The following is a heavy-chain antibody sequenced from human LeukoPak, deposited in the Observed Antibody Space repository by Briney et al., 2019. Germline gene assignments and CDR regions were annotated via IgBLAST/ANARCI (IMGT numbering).Heavy chain of an antibody. CDR3: AREGRTSGTTGWFDP. D-gene: IGHD1-1*01. V-gene: IGHV4-39*07. CDR1: GGSISSSSYY. Sequence: SETLSLTCTVSGGSISSSSYYWGWLRQPPGKGLEWIGSIYYSGSTYYNPSLKSRVTISVDTSKNQFSLKLSSVTAADTAVYYCAREGRTSGTTGWFDPWGQGTLVTVSS. CDR2: IYYSGST. J-gene: IGHJ5*02.